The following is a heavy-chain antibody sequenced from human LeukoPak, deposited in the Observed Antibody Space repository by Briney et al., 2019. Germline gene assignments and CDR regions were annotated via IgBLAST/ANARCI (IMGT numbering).Heavy chain of an antibody. Sequence: ASVKVSCTVSGYTLTELSMHWVRQAPGKGLEWMGGFDPEDGETIYAQTFQGRATMTEDTSTDTAYMELSSLRSEDTAVYYCAKATPLYYVWGSYRSGYYMDVWGKGTTVTISS. J-gene: IGHJ6*03. CDR3: AKATPLYYVWGSYRSGYYMDV. V-gene: IGHV1-24*01. CDR1: GYTLTELS. D-gene: IGHD3-16*02. CDR2: FDPEDGET.